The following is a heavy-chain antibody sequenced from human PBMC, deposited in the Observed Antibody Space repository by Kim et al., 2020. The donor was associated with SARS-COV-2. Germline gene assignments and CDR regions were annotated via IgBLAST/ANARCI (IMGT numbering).Heavy chain of an antibody. CDR1: GFTFSSYG. J-gene: IGHJ6*02. D-gene: IGHD3-10*01. CDR2: IWYDGSNK. V-gene: IGHV3-33*01. Sequence: GGSLRLSCAASGFTFSSYGMHWVRQAPGKGLEWVAVIWYDGSNKYYADSVKGRFTISRDNSKNTLYLQMNSLRAEDTAVYYCARDLGSGSYSTYYYGMDVWGQGTTVTVSS. CDR3: ARDLGSGSYSTYYYGMDV.